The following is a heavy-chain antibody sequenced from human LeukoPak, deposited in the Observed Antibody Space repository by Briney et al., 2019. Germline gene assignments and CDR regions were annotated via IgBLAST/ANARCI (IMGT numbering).Heavy chain of an antibody. CDR1: GYALTSYG. CDR2: INTNTGNP. D-gene: IGHD6-13*01. CDR3: AREGYSSSWYYSGIDY. J-gene: IGHJ4*02. V-gene: IGHV7-4-1*02. Sequence: GASVKVSCKASGYALTSYGFSWVRQAPGQGLEWMGWINTNTGNPTYAQGFTGRFVFSLDTSVSTAYLQISSLKAEDTAVYYCAREGYSSSWYYSGIDYWGQGTLVTVSS.